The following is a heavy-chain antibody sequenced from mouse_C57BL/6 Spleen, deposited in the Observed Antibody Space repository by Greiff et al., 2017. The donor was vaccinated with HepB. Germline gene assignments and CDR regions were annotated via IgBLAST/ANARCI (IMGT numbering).Heavy chain of an antibody. CDR2: IDPEDGET. CDR1: GFNIKDYY. Sequence: EVRLQESGAELVKPGASVKLSCTASGFNIKDYYMPWGKQRTEQGREWIGRIDPEDGETKYAPKFQGKATITADTSSNTAYLQLSSLTSEDTAVYYCARGEVVAPRFAYWGQGTLVTVSA. V-gene: IGHV14-2*01. CDR3: ARGEVVAPRFAY. D-gene: IGHD1-1*01. J-gene: IGHJ3*01.